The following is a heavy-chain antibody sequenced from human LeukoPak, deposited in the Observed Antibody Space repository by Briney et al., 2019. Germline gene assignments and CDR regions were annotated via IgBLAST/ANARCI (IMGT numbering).Heavy chain of an antibody. CDR2: ISYDGSHI. CDR3: ARDPTFYYGSGSFWYFDY. V-gene: IGHV3-30*03. CDR1: GFTFSTYG. D-gene: IGHD3-10*01. Sequence: GGSLRLPCAASGFTFSTYGLHWVRQAPGKGLEWVAVISYDGSHIYYADSVKGRFTISRDNSKNTLYLQMNSLRAEDTAVYYCARDPTFYYGSGSFWYFDYWGQGTLVTVSS. J-gene: IGHJ4*02.